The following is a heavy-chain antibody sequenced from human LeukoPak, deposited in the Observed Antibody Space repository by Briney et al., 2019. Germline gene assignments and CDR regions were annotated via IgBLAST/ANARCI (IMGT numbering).Heavy chain of an antibody. CDR3: QVWSDNFDY. D-gene: IGHD3/OR15-3a*01. CDR2: IRSKANSYAT. J-gene: IGHJ4*02. Sequence: GGSLRLSCAAPGFTFSGSAMHWVRQASGKGLEWVGRIRSKANSYATAYAASVKGRFTISRDDSKNTAYLQMNSLKTEDTAVYYCQVWSDNFDYWGQGTLVTVSS. V-gene: IGHV3-73*01. CDR1: GFTFSGSA.